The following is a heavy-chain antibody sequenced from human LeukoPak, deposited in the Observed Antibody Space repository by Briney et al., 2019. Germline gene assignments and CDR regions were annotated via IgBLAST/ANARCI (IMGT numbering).Heavy chain of an antibody. CDR3: ARGDYYYGMDV. CDR2: INHSGST. V-gene: IGHV4-34*01. J-gene: IGHJ6*04. Sequence: SETLSLTCAVYSGSFSGYYWSWIRQPPGKGLEWIGEINHSGSTNYNPSLKSRVTISVDTSKNQFSLKLSSVTAADTAVYYCARGDYYYGMDVWGKGTTVTVSS. CDR1: SGSFSGYY.